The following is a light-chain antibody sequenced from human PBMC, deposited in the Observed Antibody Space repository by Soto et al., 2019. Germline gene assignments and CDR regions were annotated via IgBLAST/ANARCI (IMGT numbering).Light chain of an antibody. V-gene: IGKV1-5*01. CDR3: QQYVMPPFT. Sequence: DIQMTHSPSTLSGSVGDIVTITCRASQTISSWLAWYQQKPGKAPKLLIYGASSRATGIPDRFSGGGSGTEFTLSISRLEPEDFAVYYCQQYVMPPFTFGRGTKVDIK. J-gene: IGKJ2*01. CDR2: GAS. CDR1: QTISSW.